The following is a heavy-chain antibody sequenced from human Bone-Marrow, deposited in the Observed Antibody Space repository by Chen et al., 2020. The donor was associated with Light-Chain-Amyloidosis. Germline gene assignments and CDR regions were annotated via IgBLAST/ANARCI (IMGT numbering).Heavy chain of an antibody. J-gene: IGHJ4*02. CDR3: ARTARGYSYGGRDPLDY. Sequence: QVQLQESGPGLVKPSQTLSLTCTVSGDSIRSGGYYWSWIRLHPGEGLEWIGSIYYSGSTYYNPSLKSRVTISVDTSKNQFSLKLSSVTAADTAVYYCARTARGYSYGGRDPLDYWGQGTLVTVSS. D-gene: IGHD5-18*01. CDR2: IYYSGST. V-gene: IGHV4-39*01. CDR1: GDSIRSGGYY.